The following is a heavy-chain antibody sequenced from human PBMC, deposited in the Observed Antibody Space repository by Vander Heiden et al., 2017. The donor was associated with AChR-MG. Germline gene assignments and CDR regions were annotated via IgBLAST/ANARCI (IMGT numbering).Heavy chain of an antibody. Sequence: QVQLQESGPGLVKPSETLSLTCGVSGASTSRNYWSWIRQPPGKGLEWIGYINYSGDTNYNPSLKSRVTMSVDTAKNHFSLKLTSVTAADTAVYYCARLLRAPTVEVLYHYFDYWGQGTLVTVSS. D-gene: IGHD1-1*01. CDR1: GASTSRNY. V-gene: IGHV4-59*01. CDR2: INYSGDT. J-gene: IGHJ4*02. CDR3: ARLLRAPTVEVLYHYFDY.